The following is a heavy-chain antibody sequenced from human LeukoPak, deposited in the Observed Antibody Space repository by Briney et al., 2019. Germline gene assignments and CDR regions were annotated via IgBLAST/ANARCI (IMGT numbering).Heavy chain of an antibody. CDR2: IYYSGST. CDR3: ARAYCSGGSCYSSDY. V-gene: IGHV4-30-4*08. Sequence: SETLSLTCTVSGASISSGNSYWSWIRQPPGKGLEWIGYIYYSGSTYYNPSLKSRVTISVDTSKNQFSLKLSSVTAADTAVYYCARAYCSGGSCYSSDYWGQGTLVTVSS. D-gene: IGHD2-15*01. J-gene: IGHJ4*02. CDR1: GASISSGNSY.